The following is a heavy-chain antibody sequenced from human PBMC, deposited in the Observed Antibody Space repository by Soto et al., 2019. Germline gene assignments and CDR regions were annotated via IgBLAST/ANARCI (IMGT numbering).Heavy chain of an antibody. V-gene: IGHV4-39*01. D-gene: IGHD3-10*01. CDR2: IYDGGST. CDR1: GGSISSSSYY. CDR3: AGQYYYGWGRQIEY. Sequence: QLQLQESGPGLVKPSETLSLTCTVSGGSISSSSYYWGWIRQPPGKGLEWIGSIYDGGSTYYNPSLTSRVTISVGTSKNQFSLKLSSVTAADTALYYCAGQYYYGWGRQIEYWGEGALVTIFS. J-gene: IGHJ4*02.